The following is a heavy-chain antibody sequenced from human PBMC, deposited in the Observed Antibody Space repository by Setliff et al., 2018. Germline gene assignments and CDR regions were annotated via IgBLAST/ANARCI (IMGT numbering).Heavy chain of an antibody. CDR1: GGSFSGYY. CDR2: IYTSGST. Sequence: SETLSLTCAVYGGSFSGYYWGWIRQPPGKGLEWIGRIYTSGSTNYNPSLKSRVTISVDTSKNQFSLKLSSVTAADTAVYYCARVSSGSYYYFQHWGQGTLVTAPQ. D-gene: IGHD1-26*01. CDR3: ARVSSGSYYYFQH. V-gene: IGHV4-59*10. J-gene: IGHJ1*01.